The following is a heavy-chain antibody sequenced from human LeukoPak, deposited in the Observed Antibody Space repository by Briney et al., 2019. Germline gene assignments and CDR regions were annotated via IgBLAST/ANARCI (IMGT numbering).Heavy chain of an antibody. Sequence: SETLSLTCAVYGGSFSGYYWSWIRQPPGKGLEWIGEINHSGSTNYNPSLKSRVTISVDTSKNQFSLKLSSVTAADTAVYYCARGQGRYAYVWGSYRPPSSVFDYWGQGTLVTVSS. CDR2: INHSGST. CDR3: ARGQGRYAYVWGSYRPPSSVFDY. J-gene: IGHJ4*02. D-gene: IGHD3-16*02. V-gene: IGHV4-34*01. CDR1: GGSFSGYY.